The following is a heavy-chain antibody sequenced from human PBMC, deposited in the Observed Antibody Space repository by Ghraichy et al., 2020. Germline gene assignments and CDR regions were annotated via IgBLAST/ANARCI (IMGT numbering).Heavy chain of an antibody. D-gene: IGHD1-7*01. V-gene: IGHV3-66*01. Sequence: GGSLRLSCTASGFSVSSNYVSWVRQAPGKGLEWVSDIYSGGSVHYADSVKGRFTISRDNSKSTLYLQMNSLRVEDTAVYYCTCGHWNSGKADYWGQGTLVTVSS. CDR3: TCGHWNSGKADY. J-gene: IGHJ4*02. CDR2: IYSGGSV. CDR1: GFSVSSNY.